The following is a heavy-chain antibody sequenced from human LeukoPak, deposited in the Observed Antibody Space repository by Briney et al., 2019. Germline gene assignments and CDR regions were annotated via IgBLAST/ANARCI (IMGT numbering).Heavy chain of an antibody. D-gene: IGHD3-9*01. V-gene: IGHV4-59*01. J-gene: IGHJ4*02. CDR1: GGSISSYY. CDR3: ARARRYSDFDY. CDR2: IYYSGST. Sequence: KPSETLSLTCTVSGGSISSYYWSWIRQPPGKGLEWIGYIYYSGSTNYNPSLKSRVTISVDTSKNQFSLKLSSVTAADTAVYYCARARRYSDFDYWGQGTLVTVSS.